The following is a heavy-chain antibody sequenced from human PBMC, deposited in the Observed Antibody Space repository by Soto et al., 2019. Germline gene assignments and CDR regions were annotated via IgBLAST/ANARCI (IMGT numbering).Heavy chain of an antibody. CDR2: ISYDGSNK. V-gene: IGHV3-30*18. D-gene: IGHD3-22*01. Sequence: GGSLRLSCAASGFTFSSYGMHWVRQAPGKGLEWVAVISYDGSNKYYADSVKGRFTISRDNSKNTLYLQMNSLRAEDTAVYYCAKDPYYYDSSGYSIDDAFDIWGQGTMVTVSS. CDR1: GFTFSSYG. CDR3: AKDPYYYDSSGYSIDDAFDI. J-gene: IGHJ3*02.